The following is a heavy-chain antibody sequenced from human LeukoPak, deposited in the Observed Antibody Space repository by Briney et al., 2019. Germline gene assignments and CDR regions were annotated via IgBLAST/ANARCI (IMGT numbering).Heavy chain of an antibody. V-gene: IGHV1-2*02. CDR3: ARVLEVNGVWPFDY. Sequence: GASVKVSCKASGYTFTGYYMHWVRQAPGQGLEWMGWINPNSGGTNYAQKFQGRVTMTRGTSISTAYMELSRLRSDDTAVYYCARVLEVNGVWPFDYWGQGTLVTVSS. J-gene: IGHJ4*02. CDR2: INPNSGGT. D-gene: IGHD2-8*01. CDR1: GYTFTGYY.